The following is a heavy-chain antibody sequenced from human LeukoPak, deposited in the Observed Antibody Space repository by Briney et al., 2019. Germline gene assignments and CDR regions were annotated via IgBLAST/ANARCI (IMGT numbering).Heavy chain of an antibody. CDR2: ISSSSSYI. V-gene: IGHV3-21*01. J-gene: IGHJ4*02. CDR3: ARGGITGTTFMKGIDY. CDR1: GFTFSSYS. D-gene: IGHD1-7*01. Sequence: GGSLRLSCAASGFTFSSYSMNWVRQAPGKGLEWVSSISSSSSYIYYADSVKGRFTISRDNAKNSLYLQMNSLRAEDTAVYYCARGGITGTTFMKGIDYWGQGTLVTVSS.